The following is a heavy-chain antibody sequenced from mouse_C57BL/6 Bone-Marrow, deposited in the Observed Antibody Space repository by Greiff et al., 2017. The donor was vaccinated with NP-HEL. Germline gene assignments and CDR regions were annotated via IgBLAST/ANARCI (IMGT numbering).Heavy chain of an antibody. CDR2: INPYNGGT. J-gene: IGHJ2*01. V-gene: IGHV1-19*01. CDR1: GYTFTSYY. CDR3: ARGGLRPLFDY. D-gene: IGHD2-2*01. Sequence: VQLQQPGAELVKPGASVKLSCKASGYTFTSYYMNWVKQSHGKSLEWIGVINPYNGGTSYNQKFKGKATLTVDKSSSTAYMELNSLTSEDSAVYYCARGGLRPLFDYWGQGTTLTVSS.